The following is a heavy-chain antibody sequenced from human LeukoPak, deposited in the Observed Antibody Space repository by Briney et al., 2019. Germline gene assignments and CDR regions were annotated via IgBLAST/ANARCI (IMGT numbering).Heavy chain of an antibody. V-gene: IGHV3-7*01. Sequence: GGSLRLSCAASGFIFSSYWMSWVRQAPGKGLEWVANIKQDGSEKYYVDSVKGRFTISRDNAKNSLYLQMNSLRAEDTAVYYCARGYSGSYYFYDWFDPWGQGTLVTVSS. J-gene: IGHJ5*02. CDR3: ARGYSGSYYFYDWFDP. CDR2: IKQDGSEK. CDR1: GFIFSSYW. D-gene: IGHD3-10*01.